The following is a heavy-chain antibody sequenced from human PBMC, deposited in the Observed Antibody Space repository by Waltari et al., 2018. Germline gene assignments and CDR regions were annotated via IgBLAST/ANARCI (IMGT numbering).Heavy chain of an antibody. CDR3: AREKVAAGTEYYYGMDV. V-gene: IGHV1-2*06. D-gene: IGHD6-13*01. J-gene: IGHJ6*02. CDR1: GYTFTGYY. Sequence: QVQLVQSGAEVKKPGASVKVSCKPSGYTFTGYYMHWVRQAPGQGLEWMGRINPNSGGTNYAQKFQGRVTMTRDTSISTAYMELSRLRSDDTAVYYCAREKVAAGTEYYYGMDVWGQGTTVTVSS. CDR2: INPNSGGT.